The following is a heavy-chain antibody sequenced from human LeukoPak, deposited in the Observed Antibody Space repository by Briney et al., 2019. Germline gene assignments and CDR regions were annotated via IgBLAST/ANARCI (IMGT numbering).Heavy chain of an antibody. V-gene: IGHV4-34*01. J-gene: IGHJ4*02. CDR2: NNHSGST. Sequence: SETLSLTCAVYGGSFSGYYWSWIRQPPGKGLEWIGENNHSGSTNYDPSLKSRVTISVDTSKNQCSLKLSSVTAADTAVYYCARPPVGAAASYDYWGQGTLVTVSS. CDR1: GGSFSGYY. CDR3: ARPPVGAAASYDY. D-gene: IGHD6-13*01.